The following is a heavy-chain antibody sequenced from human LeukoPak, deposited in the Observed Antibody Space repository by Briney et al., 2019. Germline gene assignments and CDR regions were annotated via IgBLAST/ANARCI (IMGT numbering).Heavy chain of an antibody. D-gene: IGHD3-10*01. CDR1: GGSISSGDYY. CDR2: IYYRGST. Sequence: PSQTLSLTCTVSGGSISSGDYYWSWIRQPPGKGLEWIGYIYYRGSTYYNPSLKSRVTISVDTSKNQFSLKLSSVTAADTAVYYCARAGHLIGRITMVRGVITYHLDYFDYWGQGTLVTVSS. V-gene: IGHV4-30-4*01. CDR3: ARAGHLIGRITMVRGVITYHLDYFDY. J-gene: IGHJ4*02.